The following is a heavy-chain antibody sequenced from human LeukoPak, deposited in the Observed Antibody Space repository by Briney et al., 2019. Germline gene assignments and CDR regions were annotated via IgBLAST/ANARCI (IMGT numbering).Heavy chain of an antibody. V-gene: IGHV4-34*01. D-gene: IGHD6-13*01. CDR2: INHSGST. CDR1: GGSFSDYY. J-gene: IGHJ5*02. Sequence: SETLSLTCAVYGGSFSDYYWSWIRQPPGKGLEWIGEINHSGSTNYNPSLKSRVTISVDTSKNQFSLKLSSVTAADTAVYYCARGKQQLHWFDPWSQGTLVTV. CDR3: ARGKQQLHWFDP.